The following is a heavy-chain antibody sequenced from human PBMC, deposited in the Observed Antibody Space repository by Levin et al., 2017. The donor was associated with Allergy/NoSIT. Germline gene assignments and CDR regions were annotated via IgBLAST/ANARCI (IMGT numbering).Heavy chain of an antibody. D-gene: IGHD6-19*01. CDR3: ARGRVVEIAVSALVFDY. CDR2: INHSGST. V-gene: IGHV4-34*01. Sequence: SQTLSLTCAVYGGSFRGYYWSWIRQPPGKGLEWIGEINHSGSTNYNPSLKSRVTISVDTSKNQFSLKLSSVTAADTAVYYCARGRVVEIAVSALVFDYWGQGTLVTVSS. CDR1: GGSFRGYY. J-gene: IGHJ4*02.